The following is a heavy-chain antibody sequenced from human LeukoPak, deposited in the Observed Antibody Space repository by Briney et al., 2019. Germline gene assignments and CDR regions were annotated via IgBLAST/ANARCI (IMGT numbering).Heavy chain of an antibody. CDR3: ARGYCSGGSCLLDY. CDR2: IYTSEST. V-gene: IGHV4-4*07. D-gene: IGHD2-15*01. Sequence: SETLSLTCTVSGGSISSYYWSWIRQPAGKGLEWIGRIYTSESTNYNPSLKSRVTMSVDTSKNQFSLKLSSVTAADTAVYYCARGYCSGGSCLLDYWGQGTLVTVSS. CDR1: GGSISSYY. J-gene: IGHJ4*02.